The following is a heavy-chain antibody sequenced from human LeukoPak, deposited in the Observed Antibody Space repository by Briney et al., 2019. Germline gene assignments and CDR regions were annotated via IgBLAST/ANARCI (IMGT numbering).Heavy chain of an antibody. D-gene: IGHD3-22*01. J-gene: IGHJ3*02. V-gene: IGHV3-53*01. CDR3: ASRYYDSSGFPAFDI. Sequence: PGGSLRLSCAASGFTVSSNYMSWVRQAPGKGLEWVSAIYSGGSTYYADSVKGRFTISRDNSKNTLYLQMNSLRAEDTAVYYCASRYYDSSGFPAFDIWGQGTMVTVSS. CDR1: GFTVSSNY. CDR2: IYSGGST.